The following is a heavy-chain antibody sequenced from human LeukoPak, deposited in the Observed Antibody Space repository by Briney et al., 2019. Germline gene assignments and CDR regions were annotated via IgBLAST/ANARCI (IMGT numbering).Heavy chain of an antibody. CDR3: ARGDTAMANYYYYYYMDV. J-gene: IGHJ6*03. D-gene: IGHD5-18*01. Sequence: GASVKVSCKASGYTFTGYYMHWVGQAPGQGLEWMGWINPNSGGTNYAQKFQGRVTMTRDTSNSTAYMELSRLRSDDTAVYYCARGDTAMANYYYYYYMDVWGKGTTVTVSS. CDR2: INPNSGGT. CDR1: GYTFTGYY. V-gene: IGHV1-2*02.